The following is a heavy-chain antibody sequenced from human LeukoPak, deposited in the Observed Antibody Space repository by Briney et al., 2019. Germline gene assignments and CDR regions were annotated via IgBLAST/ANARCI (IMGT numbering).Heavy chain of an antibody. Sequence: SETLSLTCTVSGGSVSSHFWSWIRQPPGKGLEWIGYIYNSGITNYNPSLKSRVTMSVDTSKNQFSLMLRSVTAADTAVYYCARDHLPAGAPGYYMDVWGKGTTVTASS. D-gene: IGHD4/OR15-4a*01. V-gene: IGHV4-59*02. CDR3: ARDHLPAGAPGYYMDV. CDR1: GGSVSSHF. J-gene: IGHJ6*03. CDR2: IYNSGIT.